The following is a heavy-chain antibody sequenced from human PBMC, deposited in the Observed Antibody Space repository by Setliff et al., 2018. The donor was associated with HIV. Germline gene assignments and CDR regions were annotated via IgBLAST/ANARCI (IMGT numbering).Heavy chain of an antibody. J-gene: IGHJ3*01. CDR2: ISGFNGNT. CDR1: GYSFARYG. Sequence: ASVKVSCKASGYSFARYGLGWVRQAPGQGLEWMGWISGFNGNTKYAQSFQGRVTMTTDTSTSTVYMELRRLRSDDTAVYYCARVPYRSAWFSGGHDAFDVWGQGTMVT. D-gene: IGHD6-19*01. CDR3: ARVPYRSAWFSGGHDAFDV. V-gene: IGHV1-18*01.